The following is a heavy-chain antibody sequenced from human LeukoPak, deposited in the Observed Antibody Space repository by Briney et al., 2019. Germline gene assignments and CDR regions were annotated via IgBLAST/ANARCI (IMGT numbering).Heavy chain of an antibody. CDR1: GGSFSGYY. V-gene: IGHV4-34*01. D-gene: IGHD6-6*01. CDR2: INHSGST. Sequence: SETLSLTCAVYGGSFSGYYWSWIRQPPGKGLEWIGEINHSGSTNYNPSLKSRVTISVDTSKNQFSLKLSSVTAADTAVYYYARGSSHSSSSGRRSYYYYGMDVWGQGTTVTVSS. CDR3: ARGSSHSSSSGRRSYYYYGMDV. J-gene: IGHJ6*02.